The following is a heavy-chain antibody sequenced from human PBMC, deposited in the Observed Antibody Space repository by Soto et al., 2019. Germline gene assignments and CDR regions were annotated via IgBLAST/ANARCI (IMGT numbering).Heavy chain of an antibody. CDR3: ARVGGGRGGPPTRRYHYFYMGV. D-gene: IGHD3-16*01. J-gene: IGHJ6*03. CDR1: GFAFNNYW. V-gene: IGHV3-7*01. CDR2: LNLEGSEK. Sequence: GGSLRLSCAASGFAFNNYWMTWVRQAPGKGLEWVATLNLEGSEKYYVDSVKGRFTISRDNSKNSLYLQLNSLRVEDTAVYYCARVGGGRGGPPTRRYHYFYMGVWGNGSTVTVSS.